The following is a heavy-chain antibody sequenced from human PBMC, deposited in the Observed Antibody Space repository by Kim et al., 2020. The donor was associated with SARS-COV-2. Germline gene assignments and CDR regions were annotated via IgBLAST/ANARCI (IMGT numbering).Heavy chain of an antibody. CDR3: AKDGIVVVTAILDY. CDR2: ISGSGGST. D-gene: IGHD2-21*02. J-gene: IGHJ4*02. CDR1: GFTFSSYA. V-gene: IGHV3-23*01. Sequence: GGSLRLSCAASGFTFSSYAMSWVRQAPGKGLEWVSAISGSGGSTYYADSVKGRFTISRDNSKNTLYLQMNSLRAEDTAVYYCAKDGIVVVTAILDYWGQGTLVTVSS.